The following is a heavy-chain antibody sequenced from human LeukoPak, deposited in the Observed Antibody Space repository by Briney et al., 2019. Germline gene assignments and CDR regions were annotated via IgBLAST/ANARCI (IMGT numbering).Heavy chain of an antibody. V-gene: IGHV4-4*07. Sequence: SETLSLTCTVSGGSISSYYWSWIRQPAGKGLEWIGRIYTSGSTNYNPSLKSRVTMSVDTSKNQFSLKLSSVTAADTAVYYCARARYCSSTSCYVTDAFDIWGQGTMVTVSS. CDR1: GGSISSYY. J-gene: IGHJ3*02. CDR2: IYTSGST. CDR3: ARARYCSSTSCYVTDAFDI. D-gene: IGHD2-2*01.